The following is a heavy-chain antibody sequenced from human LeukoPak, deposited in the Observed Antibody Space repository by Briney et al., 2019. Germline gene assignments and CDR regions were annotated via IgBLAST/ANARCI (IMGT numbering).Heavy chain of an antibody. CDR3: AKDNSPGWFGP. V-gene: IGHV3-74*01. CDR2: IKGDGSST. Sequence: PGGSLRLSCVPSGFTFNNYWMHWVRQVPGKGLVWVSRIKGDGSSTSYADSVKGRFTISRDNAKNTLYLQMNSLRADDTAVYYCAKDNSPGWFGPWGQGTLVTVSS. D-gene: IGHD4-11*01. J-gene: IGHJ5*02. CDR1: GFTFNNYW.